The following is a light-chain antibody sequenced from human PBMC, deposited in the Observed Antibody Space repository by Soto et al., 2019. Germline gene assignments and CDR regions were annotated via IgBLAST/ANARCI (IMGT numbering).Light chain of an antibody. CDR1: QSVSSY. V-gene: IGKV3-11*01. CDR3: QQRANWPLT. J-gene: IGKJ4*01. Sequence: EIVFTQSPATLSLSPGERATLSCRASQSVSSYLAWYQQKPGQAPRLLIYDASNRATGIPARFSGSGSGTDFTLTISSLESEDFAVYYCQQRANWPLTFGGGTKVYI. CDR2: DAS.